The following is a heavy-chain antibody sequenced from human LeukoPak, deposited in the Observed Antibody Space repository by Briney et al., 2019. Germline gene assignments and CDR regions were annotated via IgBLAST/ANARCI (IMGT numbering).Heavy chain of an antibody. CDR1: GFTFSSNG. D-gene: IGHD1-26*01. CDR3: ARAPYRNYYYYYYMDV. J-gene: IGHJ6*03. Sequence: PGGSLRLSCAASGFTFSSNGMNWVRQAPGKGLEWVPYISATGGTIYYADSVKGRFTISRDNAKNSLYLQMNSLRAEDTAVYYCARAPYRNYYYYYYMDVWGKGTTVTVS. V-gene: IGHV3-48*04. CDR2: ISATGGTI.